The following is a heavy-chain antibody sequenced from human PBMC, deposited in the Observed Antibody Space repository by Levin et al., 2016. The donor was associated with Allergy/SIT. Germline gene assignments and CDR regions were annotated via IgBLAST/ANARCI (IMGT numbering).Heavy chain of an antibody. D-gene: IGHD3-9*01. V-gene: IGHV3-21*01. CDR2: ISSSSSYI. CDR3: ARDLVDYDILTGYSLFDY. J-gene: IGHJ4*02. Sequence: VRQAPGKGLEWVSSISSSSSYIYYADSVKGRFTISRDNAKNSLYLQMNSLRAEDTAVYYCARDLVDYDILTGYSLFDYWGQGTLVTVSS.